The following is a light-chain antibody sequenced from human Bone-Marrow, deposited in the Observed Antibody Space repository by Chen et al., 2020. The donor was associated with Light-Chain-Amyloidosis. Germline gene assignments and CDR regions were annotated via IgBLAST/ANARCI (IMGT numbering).Light chain of an antibody. Sequence: SYVLTQPSSVSVAPGQPAPIACGGNNIGSTSVHWYQQPPGHAPLLVLYDDRDRPSGIPERLSGSNSGNTATLTIGRVEAGDEADYYCQVWDRSSDRPVFGGGTKLTVL. CDR2: DDR. CDR1: NIGSTS. J-gene: IGLJ3*02. CDR3: QVWDRSSDRPV. V-gene: IGLV3-21*02.